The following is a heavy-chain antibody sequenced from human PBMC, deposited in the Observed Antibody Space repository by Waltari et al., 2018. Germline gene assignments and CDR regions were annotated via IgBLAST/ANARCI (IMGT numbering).Heavy chain of an antibody. CDR2: INHSGST. CDR3: ATLGRSSMAWVGFDP. CDR1: GGSFSGIY. Sequence: QVQLQQWGAGLLKPSETLSLTCAAYGGSFSGIYWGWIPKPPGNGLEWIGEINHSGSTNYSPSLKSRVTISVDTSKNHFALKLSSVTAADTAVYCCATLGRSSMAWVGFDPWGQGTLVTGSS. V-gene: IGHV4-34*01. J-gene: IGHJ5*02. D-gene: IGHD2-2*01.